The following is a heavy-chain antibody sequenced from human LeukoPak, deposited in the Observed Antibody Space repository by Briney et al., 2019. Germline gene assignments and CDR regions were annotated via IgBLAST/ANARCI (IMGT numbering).Heavy chain of an antibody. Sequence: SVKVSCKASGCTFSSYAISWVRQAPGQGLEWIGGIIPIFGTANYAQKFQGRVTITADESTSKAYMELSSLRSEDTAVYYCARGRPRKSSGWYFGYWGQGTLVTVSS. V-gene: IGHV1-69*13. CDR1: GCTFSSYA. D-gene: IGHD6-19*01. CDR3: ARGRPRKSSGWYFGY. J-gene: IGHJ4*02. CDR2: IIPIFGTA.